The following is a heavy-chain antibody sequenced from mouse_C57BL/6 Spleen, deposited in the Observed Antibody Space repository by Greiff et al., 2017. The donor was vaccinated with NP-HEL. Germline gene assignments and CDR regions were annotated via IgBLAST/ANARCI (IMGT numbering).Heavy chain of an antibody. CDR1: GYTFTSYW. V-gene: IGHV1-59*01. J-gene: IGHJ2*01. CDR2: IDPSDSYT. Sequence: QVQLQQPGAELVRPGASVKLSCTASGYTFTSYWMHWVKQRPGQGLEWIGVIDPSDSYTNYNQKVKGKATLTVDTTSSTSYMQLSSLTSEDAAVYYCARDGSSLFDYWGQGTTLTVSS. D-gene: IGHD1-1*01. CDR3: ARDGSSLFDY.